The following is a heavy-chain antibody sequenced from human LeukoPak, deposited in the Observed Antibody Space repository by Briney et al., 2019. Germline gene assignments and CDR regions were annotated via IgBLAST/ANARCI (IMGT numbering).Heavy chain of an antibody. Sequence: PSETLSLTCAVYGWSFSGYYWSWIRQHPGKGLEWIGEINHSGSTYYNPSLKSRVTISVDSSKNQFSLKLTSVTAAVTAVYYCATLGEYYDSSGYYYNWGQGTLVTVST. CDR2: INHSGST. CDR3: ATLGEYYDSSGYYYN. V-gene: IGHV4-34*01. J-gene: IGHJ4*02. D-gene: IGHD3-22*01. CDR1: GWSFSGYY.